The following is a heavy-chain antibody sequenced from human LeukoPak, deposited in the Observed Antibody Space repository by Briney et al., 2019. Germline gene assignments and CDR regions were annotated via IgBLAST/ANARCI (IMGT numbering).Heavy chain of an antibody. CDR2: IYYSANT. Sequence: PSETLSLTCTVSGGSITSHYWNWIRQFPEKGLEWIGYIYYSANTNYNPSLKSRVTILVDTPKNHFSLRLSSVTAADTAVYYCARGSLDDYGGNSARYNWFDAWGQGILVTVSS. V-gene: IGHV4-59*11. CDR3: ARGSLDDYGGNSARYNWFDA. CDR1: GGSITSHY. D-gene: IGHD4-23*01. J-gene: IGHJ5*02.